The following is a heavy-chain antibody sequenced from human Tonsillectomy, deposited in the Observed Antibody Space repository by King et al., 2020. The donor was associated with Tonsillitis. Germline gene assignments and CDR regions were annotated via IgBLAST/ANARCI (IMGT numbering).Heavy chain of an antibody. Sequence: VQLQESGPGLVKPSETLSLTCIVSGGSISRYYWSWIRQSPGKELEWFGYIDYSGSTNYNPSLKSRVTISVDTSKNQFSLKVSSVTAADTAVYYCARDFGDFWSGNWFDPWGQGTLVTVSS. CDR2: IDYSGST. V-gene: IGHV4-59*01. D-gene: IGHD3-3*01. CDR3: ARDFGDFWSGNWFDP. CDR1: GGSISRYY. J-gene: IGHJ5*02.